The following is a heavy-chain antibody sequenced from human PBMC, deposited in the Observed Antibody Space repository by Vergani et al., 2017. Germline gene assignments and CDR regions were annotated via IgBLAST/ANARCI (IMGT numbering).Heavy chain of an antibody. CDR2: IIPILGIA. V-gene: IGHV1-69*02. CDR3: ARGSGYYQYFDY. Sequence: QVQLVQSGAEVKKPGSSVKVSCKASGGTFSSYTISWVRQAPGQGLEWMGRIIPILGIANYAQKFQGRVTITADKSTSTAYMELSSLRSEDTAVYYCARGSGYYQYFDYWGQGTLVTVSS. CDR1: GGTFSSYT. J-gene: IGHJ4*02. D-gene: IGHD3-22*01.